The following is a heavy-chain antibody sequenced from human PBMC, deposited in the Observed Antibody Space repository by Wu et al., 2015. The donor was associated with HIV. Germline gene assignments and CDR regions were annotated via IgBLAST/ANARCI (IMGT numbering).Heavy chain of an antibody. CDR2: IIPIFGTA. Sequence: QVQLVQSGAEVKKPGSSVKVSCKASGGTFSSYAISWVRQAPGQGLEWMGGIIPIFGTANYAQKFQGRVTITADESTSTAYMELSSLRSEDTAVYYCARDNRFDCSSTSCSMGERPFDLWGRGTLVTVSS. D-gene: IGHD2-2*01. V-gene: IGHV1-69*12. CDR1: GGTFSSYA. CDR3: ARDNRFDCSSTSCSMGERPFDL. J-gene: IGHJ2*01.